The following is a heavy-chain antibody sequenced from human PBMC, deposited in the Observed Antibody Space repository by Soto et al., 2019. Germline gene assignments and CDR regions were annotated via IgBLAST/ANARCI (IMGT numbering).Heavy chain of an antibody. J-gene: IGHJ5*02. D-gene: IGHD3-9*01. CDR3: ARYVNPYDTAVWFDP. CDR1: GGSTRNYY. V-gene: IGHV4-59*01. Sequence: SETLSLTCTVSGGSTRNYYWSWIRQPPGKGLEWVGYIYYSGTTNYNSSLKSRVTISVDTSKNQFSLKLRSVTAADTAVYYCARYVNPYDTAVWFDPWGQGTLVTVSS. CDR2: IYYSGTT.